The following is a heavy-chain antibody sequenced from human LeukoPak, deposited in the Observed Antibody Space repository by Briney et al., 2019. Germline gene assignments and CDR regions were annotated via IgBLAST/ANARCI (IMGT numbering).Heavy chain of an antibody. CDR2: ISKDGSMR. CDR3: AGEKFDI. J-gene: IGHJ3*02. CDR1: GFSFTKYA. Sequence: GGSLRVSCAASGFSFTKYAMDWVRQAPGKGLEWVAIISKDGSMRYYAESVKGRFTGSRDNSNNAVYLQMNSLKSEDTAVYYCAGEKFDIWGQGTMVTVSA. V-gene: IGHV3-30*04.